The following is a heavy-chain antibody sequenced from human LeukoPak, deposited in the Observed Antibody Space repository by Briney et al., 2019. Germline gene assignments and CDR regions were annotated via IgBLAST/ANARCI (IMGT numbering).Heavy chain of an antibody. V-gene: IGHV1-8*01. Sequence: GASVKVSCKASGYTFTSYDINWVRQATGQGLEWMGWMNPNSGNTGYAQKFQGRVTMTRDTSISTAYMELSSLRSEDTAVYYCARVAAAGPYDAFDIWGQGTMVTVSS. D-gene: IGHD6-25*01. CDR2: MNPNSGNT. J-gene: IGHJ3*02. CDR3: ARVAAAGPYDAFDI. CDR1: GYTFTSYD.